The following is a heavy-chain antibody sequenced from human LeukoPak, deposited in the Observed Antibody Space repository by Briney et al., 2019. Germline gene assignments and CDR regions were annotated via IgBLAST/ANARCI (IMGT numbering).Heavy chain of an antibody. CDR1: GYTSTSYG. D-gene: IGHD2-2*02. CDR2: ISAYNGNT. J-gene: IGHJ6*02. V-gene: IGHV1-18*01. Sequence: GASVKVSCKASGYTSTSYGISWVRQAPGQGLEWMGWISAYNGNTNYAQKLQGRVTMTTDTSTSTAYMELRSLRSDDTAVYYCARIYCSSTSCYIGAYYYYGMDVWGQGTTVTVSS. CDR3: ARIYCSSTSCYIGAYYYYGMDV.